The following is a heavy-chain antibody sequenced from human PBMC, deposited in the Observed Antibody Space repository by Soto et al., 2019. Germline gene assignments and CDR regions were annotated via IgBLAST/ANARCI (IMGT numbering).Heavy chain of an antibody. CDR1: GYSFTSYW. J-gene: IGHJ6*02. D-gene: IGHD5-18*01. CDR3: ARLSTAMEHYYYYYGMDV. Sequence: GESLKISCKGSGYSFTSYWIGWVRQMPGKGLEWMGIIYPGDSDTRYSPSFQGQVTISVDKSISTAYLQWSSLKASDTAMYYCARLSTAMEHYYYYYGMDVWGQGTTVTVSS. V-gene: IGHV5-51*01. CDR2: IYPGDSDT.